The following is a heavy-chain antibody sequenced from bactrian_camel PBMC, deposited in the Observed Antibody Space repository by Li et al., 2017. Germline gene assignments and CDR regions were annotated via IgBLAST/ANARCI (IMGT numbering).Heavy chain of an antibody. J-gene: IGHJ4*01. CDR2: IDSGGST. CDR1: GFTFTDYD. Sequence: VQLVESGGGLVQPGGSLRLSCTASGFTFTDYDMTWVRQGPGKGPEWIASIDSGGSTYYADSVRGRFTISKDVAKNTLYLQVNSLKSDDTAMYFCAADGSSWYHYYRWGRGTQVTVS. CDR3: AADGSSWYHYYR. V-gene: IGHV3S10*01. D-gene: IGHD6*01.